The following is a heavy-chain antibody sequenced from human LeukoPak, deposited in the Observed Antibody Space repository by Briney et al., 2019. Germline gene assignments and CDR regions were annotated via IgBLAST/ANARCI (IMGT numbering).Heavy chain of an antibody. Sequence: PGGSLRLSCAASGFTFSSYSMNWVRQAPGKGLEWVSSISSSSSYIYYADSVKGRFTISRDNAKNSLYLQMNSLRAEDTAVYYCASFSSSRDAFDIWGQGTMVIVSS. CDR1: GFTFSSYS. V-gene: IGHV3-21*01. CDR3: ASFSSSRDAFDI. J-gene: IGHJ3*02. D-gene: IGHD6-13*01. CDR2: ISSSSSYI.